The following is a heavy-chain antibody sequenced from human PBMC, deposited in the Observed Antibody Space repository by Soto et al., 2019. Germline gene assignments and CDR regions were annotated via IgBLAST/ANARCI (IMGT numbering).Heavy chain of an antibody. Sequence: QVQLQESGPGLVKPSQTLSLTCTVSGGSISSGDYYWGWIRQPPGKGLEWIGYIYYSGSTYYNPSLKSRVTISVDKSKNQFSLKLSSVTAADTAVYYCARGRTGHGSGSWVDYWGQGTLVTVSS. CDR2: IYYSGST. D-gene: IGHD3-10*01. CDR3: ARGRTGHGSGSWVDY. V-gene: IGHV4-30-4*01. CDR1: GGSISSGDYY. J-gene: IGHJ4*02.